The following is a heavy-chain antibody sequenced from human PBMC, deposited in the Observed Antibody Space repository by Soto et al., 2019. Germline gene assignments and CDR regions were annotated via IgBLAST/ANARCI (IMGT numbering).Heavy chain of an antibody. V-gene: IGHV3-30-3*01. J-gene: IGHJ5*02. CDR1: GFSFSSYA. CDR2: ISHDGINK. CDR3: ARDMYSSDYFVKWFEP. D-gene: IGHD6-19*01. Sequence: QVRLVESGGGVVQPGRSLRLSCTASGFSFSSYAMYWFRQPPGKGLEWVAVISHDGINKHYADSVKGPVTVSRDNSNHPLDLQLNSLRGEDTAMYYCARDMYSSDYFVKWFEPWGQGTLVTVSS.